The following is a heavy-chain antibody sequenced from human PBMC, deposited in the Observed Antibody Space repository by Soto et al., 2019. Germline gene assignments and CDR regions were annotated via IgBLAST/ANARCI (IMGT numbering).Heavy chain of an antibody. V-gene: IGHV3-23*03. D-gene: IGHD3-16*01. Sequence: GGSLRLSCVDSEFNLHHYCMSSGRQATGEGLESISPMKSDGTGTYYVVSVEDPLTISRENPKNPLYGQLNRLRAEYTAVYYCAKLCLMTFSHKHYFNHWRRRTLVTVSS. CDR2: MKSDGTGT. J-gene: IGHJ4*02. CDR3: AKLCLMTFSHKHYFNH. CDR1: EFNLHHYC.